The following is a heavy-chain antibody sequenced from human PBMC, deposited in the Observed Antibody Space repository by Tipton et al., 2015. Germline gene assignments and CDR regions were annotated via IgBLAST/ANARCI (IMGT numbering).Heavy chain of an antibody. CDR2: IHHGGTT. CDR3: AREGWNSDSSGYDY. J-gene: IGHJ4*02. CDR1: GDSINSTNW. Sequence: TLSLTCAVSGDSINSTNWWNWVRQSPEKGLEWIGEIHHGGTTNYNPSLKSRVTMSVDTSKNQFSLQLSSVTAADTAVYYCAREGWNSDSSGYDYWGQGTLVTVSS. D-gene: IGHD3-22*01. V-gene: IGHV4-4*02.